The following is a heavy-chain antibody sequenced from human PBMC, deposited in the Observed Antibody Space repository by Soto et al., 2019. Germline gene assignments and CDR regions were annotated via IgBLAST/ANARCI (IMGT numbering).Heavy chain of an antibody. Sequence: SETLSLTCTVSGGSISSGDYYWSWIRQPPGKGLEWIGYFFHSGSTYYNPSLKSRVTISVDTSKNQFSLKLSSVTAADTAVYYCARRNWGGYFDYWGQGTLVTVSS. D-gene: IGHD3-16*01. CDR3: ARRNWGGYFDY. V-gene: IGHV4-30-4*01. J-gene: IGHJ4*02. CDR1: GGSISSGDYY. CDR2: FFHSGST.